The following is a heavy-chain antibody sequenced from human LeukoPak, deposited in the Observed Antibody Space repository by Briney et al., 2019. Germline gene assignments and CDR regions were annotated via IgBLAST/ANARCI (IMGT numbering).Heavy chain of an antibody. V-gene: IGHV4-61*08. J-gene: IGHJ6*02. CDR3: ARGVPYYDFWSGIIPSDRYGMDV. D-gene: IGHD3-3*01. CDR2: IYYSGST. Sequence: SETLSLTCTVSGGSISSGGYYWSWIRQPPGKGLEWIGYIYYSGSTNYNPSLKSRVTISVDTSKNQFSLKLSSVTAADTAVYYCARGVPYYDFWSGIIPSDRYGMDVWGQGTTVTVSS. CDR1: GGSISSGGYY.